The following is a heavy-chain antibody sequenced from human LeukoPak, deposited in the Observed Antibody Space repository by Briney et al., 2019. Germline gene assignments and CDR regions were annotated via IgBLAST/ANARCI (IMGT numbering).Heavy chain of an antibody. J-gene: IGHJ4*02. CDR3: ARGKRLARLFNLFDY. CDR1: GGSISSYY. D-gene: IGHD1-1*01. Sequence: SETLSLTCTVSGGSISSYYWSWIRQPPGKGLEWIGYIYYSGSTNYNPSLKSRVTISVDTSKNQFSLKLSSVTAADTAVYYCARGKRLARLFNLFDYWAREPWSPSPQ. V-gene: IGHV4-59*01. CDR2: IYYSGST.